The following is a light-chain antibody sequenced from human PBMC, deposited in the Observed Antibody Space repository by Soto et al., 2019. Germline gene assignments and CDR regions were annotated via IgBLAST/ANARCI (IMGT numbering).Light chain of an antibody. CDR3: QQYGSSVFT. V-gene: IGKV3-20*01. CDR2: GAS. CDR1: QTVTTNY. Sequence: ETVLTQSPGNLSLSPGETATLSCRASQTVTTNYLAWYQQKPDQAPRLLIYGASSRATGIPDRFSGSGSGTDFTLTISRLEPEDFAVYYCQQYGSSVFTFGQGTKLEIK. J-gene: IGKJ2*01.